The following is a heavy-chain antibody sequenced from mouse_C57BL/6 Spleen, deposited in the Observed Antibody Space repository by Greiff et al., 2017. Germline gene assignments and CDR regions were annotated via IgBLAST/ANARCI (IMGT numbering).Heavy chain of an antibody. J-gene: IGHJ4*01. D-gene: IGHD4-1*01. V-gene: IGHV1-42*01. CDR2: INPSTGGT. Sequence: EVKLMESGPELVKPGASVKISCKASGYSFTGYYMNWVKQSPEKSLEWIGEINPSTGGTTYNQKFKAKATLTVDKSSSTAYMQLKSLTSEDSAVYYCARANWDDYYAMDYWGQGTSVTVSS. CDR3: ARANWDDYYAMDY. CDR1: GYSFTGYY.